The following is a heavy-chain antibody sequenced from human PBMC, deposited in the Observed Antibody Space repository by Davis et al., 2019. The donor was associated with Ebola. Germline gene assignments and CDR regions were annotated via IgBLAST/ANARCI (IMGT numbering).Heavy chain of an antibody. CDR2: IYYSGST. V-gene: IGHV4-59*08. CDR3: ARLLTYYYGSGSYQSPYFFDY. CDR1: GASISSYY. Sequence: MPSETLSLTCTVSGASISSYYWSWIRQPPGKGLEWIGYIYYSGSTNYNPSLKSRVTISVDTSKNQFSLKLSSVTAADTAVYYCARLLTYYYGSGSYQSPYFFDYWGQGTLVTVSS. J-gene: IGHJ4*02. D-gene: IGHD3-10*01.